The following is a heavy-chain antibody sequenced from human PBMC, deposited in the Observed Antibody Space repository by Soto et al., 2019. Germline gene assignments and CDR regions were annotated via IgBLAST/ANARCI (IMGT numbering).Heavy chain of an antibody. CDR1: GYTFTSYG. V-gene: IGHV1-18*01. CDR3: ARDAIVVVPAAIDAFDI. Sequence: QVPLVQSGAEVKKPGASVKVSCKASGYTFTSYGITWVRQAPGQGLEWMGWISAYNGNTNYAQQLQGRVTMTTDATTSTAYMALRSLRSDDTDVYSCARDAIVVVPAAIDAFDIWGQGTMVTVSS. CDR2: ISAYNGNT. D-gene: IGHD2-2*01. J-gene: IGHJ3*02.